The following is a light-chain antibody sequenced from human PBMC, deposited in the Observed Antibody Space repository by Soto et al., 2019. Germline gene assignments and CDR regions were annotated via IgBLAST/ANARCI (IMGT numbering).Light chain of an antibody. CDR3: KVWDSSSDLYV. J-gene: IGLJ1*01. Sequence: SYELTQPPSLSVAPGQTARITCGGHNIGSKAVHWYRQQPGQAPVLVVHDDSDRPSGIPERFSGSNSGNTATLTISRVEAGDEAEYYCKVWDSSSDLYVFGIGTKVTVL. CDR2: DDS. CDR1: NIGSKA. V-gene: IGLV3-21*02.